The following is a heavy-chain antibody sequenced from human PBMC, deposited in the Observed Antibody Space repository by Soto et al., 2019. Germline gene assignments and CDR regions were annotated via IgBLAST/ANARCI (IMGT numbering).Heavy chain of an antibody. CDR2: INWNDDE. V-gene: IGHV2-5*01. D-gene: IGHD2-15*01. J-gene: IGHJ3*02. CDR1: GFSRNTRAVG. CDR3: AHRHDLGGFDI. Sequence: QITLKEAGPTLVKPTQTLTLTCTFSGFSRNTRAVGVGWIRQAPGKALEWLALINWNDDERYSQSLKDRLTITKETSKNHVVLTMTNIGPVDTATYYCAHRHDLGGFDIWGQGTAVTVSS.